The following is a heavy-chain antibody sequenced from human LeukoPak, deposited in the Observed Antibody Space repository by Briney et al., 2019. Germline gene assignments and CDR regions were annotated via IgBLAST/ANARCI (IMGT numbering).Heavy chain of an antibody. CDR2: INTDGSST. V-gene: IGHV3-74*01. J-gene: IGHJ6*03. D-gene: IGHD5-12*01. CDR1: GFTFISYW. CDR3: ASTMGYDWGLGYYYYMDV. Sequence: GGSLRLSCAASGFTFISYWMHWVRQAPGKGLVWVSRINTDGSSTSYADSVKGRFTISRDNAKNTLYLQMNSLRAEDTAVYYCASTMGYDWGLGYYYYMDVWGKGTTVTVSS.